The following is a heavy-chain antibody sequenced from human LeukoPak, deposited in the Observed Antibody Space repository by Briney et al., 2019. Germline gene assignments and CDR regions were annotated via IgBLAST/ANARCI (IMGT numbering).Heavy chain of an antibody. J-gene: IGHJ4*02. CDR2: ISGSDGNT. Sequence: PGESVRLSCAASGFTFSNYAMTWVPQAPGKGLEWVSAISGSDGNTYYSDSVTGRFTISKDKYKNTLYLQMTSLRTDDTAVYYCAKDGYDFWSAYQIDFWGQGTLVTVSS. CDR3: AKDGYDFWSAYQIDF. V-gene: IGHV3-23*01. D-gene: IGHD3-3*01. CDR1: GFTFSNYA.